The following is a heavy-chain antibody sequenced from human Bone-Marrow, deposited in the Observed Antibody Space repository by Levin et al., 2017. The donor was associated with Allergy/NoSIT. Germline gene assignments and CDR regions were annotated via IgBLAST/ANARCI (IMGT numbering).Heavy chain of an antibody. D-gene: IGHD5-12*01. V-gene: IGHV3-30*03. Sequence: LGESLKISCAASGFTFSKNGIHWVRQAPGKGLEWVAVISHDGTYKYYADSVEGRFTISRDNSKNMLYLEMNSLRAEDTAVYYCVPVPGHIVATWYWGPGTLVTVSS. CDR1: GFTFSKNG. J-gene: IGHJ4*02. CDR3: VPVPGHIVATWY. CDR2: ISHDGTYK.